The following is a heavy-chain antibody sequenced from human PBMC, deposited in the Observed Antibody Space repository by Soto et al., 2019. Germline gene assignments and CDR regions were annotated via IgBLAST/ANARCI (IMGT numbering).Heavy chain of an antibody. CDR2: IYYSGST. D-gene: IGHD4-17*01. J-gene: IGHJ4*02. Sequence: SLTCTVSGGSISSSSYYWGWIRQPPGKGLEWIGSIYYSGSTYYNPSLKSRVTISVDTSKNQFSLKLSSVTAADTAVYYCARHTGYFYTVTTPFDYWGQGTLVTVSS. CDR3: ARHTGYFYTVTTPFDY. CDR1: GGSISSSSYY. V-gene: IGHV4-39*01.